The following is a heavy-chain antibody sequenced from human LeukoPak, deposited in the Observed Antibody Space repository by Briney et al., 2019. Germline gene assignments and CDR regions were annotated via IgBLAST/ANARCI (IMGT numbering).Heavy chain of an antibody. CDR2: INHSGST. V-gene: IGHV4-34*01. Sequence: SETLSLTCAVYGGSFSGYYWSWIRQPPGKGLKWIGEINHSGSTNYNPSLKSRVTISVDTSKHQFSLKLSSVTAADPAVYYCARGIAAAWFSFFDYWGQGTLVTVSS. J-gene: IGHJ4*02. D-gene: IGHD6-13*01. CDR1: GGSFSGYY. CDR3: ARGIAAAWFSFFDY.